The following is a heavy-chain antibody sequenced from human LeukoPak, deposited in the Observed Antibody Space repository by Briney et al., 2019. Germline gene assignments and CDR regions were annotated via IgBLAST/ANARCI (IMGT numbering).Heavy chain of an antibody. CDR1: GGTFSSYA. V-gene: IGHV1-69*04. CDR3: ARDGGVPPYYYDSSGYYFDY. Sequence: GASVKVPCKASGGTFSSYAISWVRQAPGQGLEWMGRIIPIFGIANYAQKFQGRVTITADKSTSTAYMELSSLRSEDTAVYYCARDGGVPPYYYDSSGYYFDYWGQGTLVTVSS. D-gene: IGHD3-22*01. J-gene: IGHJ4*02. CDR2: IIPIFGIA.